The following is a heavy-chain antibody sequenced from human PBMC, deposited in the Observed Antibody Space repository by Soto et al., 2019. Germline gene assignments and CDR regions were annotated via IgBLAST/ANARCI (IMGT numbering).Heavy chain of an antibody. CDR1: GFTFTNYW. D-gene: IGHD1-26*01. V-gene: IGHV3-7*01. J-gene: IGHJ4*02. CDR2: IKQDGSEK. Sequence: GGSLRLSCAASGFTFTNYWVTWVRQAPGKGLEWVANIKQDGSEKYYADSVKGRFTIFRDNAKNLVYLQMNSLRAEDTALYYCASGGWADYWGQGTLVTVSS. CDR3: ASGGWADY.